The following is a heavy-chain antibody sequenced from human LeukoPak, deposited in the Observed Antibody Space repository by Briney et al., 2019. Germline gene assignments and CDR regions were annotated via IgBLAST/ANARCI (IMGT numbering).Heavy chain of an antibody. J-gene: IGHJ1*01. CDR1: GFTFSSYA. Sequence: GGSLRLSCAASGFTFSSYAMSWVRQAPGKGLEWVSAISGSGGSTYYADSVKGRFTISRDNSKNTLYLQMNSLRAEDTAVYYCARLTRIVAARRRKKSAEYFQHWGQGTLVTVSS. V-gene: IGHV3-23*01. D-gene: IGHD6-13*01. CDR3: ARLTRIVAARRRKKSAEYFQH. CDR2: ISGSGGST.